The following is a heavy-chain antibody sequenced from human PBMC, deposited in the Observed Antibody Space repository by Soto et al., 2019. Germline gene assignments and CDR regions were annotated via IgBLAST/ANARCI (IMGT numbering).Heavy chain of an antibody. CDR2: IYYSGST. D-gene: IGHD3-22*01. CDR1: GGSISSHY. V-gene: IGHV4-59*11. J-gene: IGHJ6*02. CDR3: ARGLSSVYMDV. Sequence: SETLSLTCTVSGGSISSHYWSWIRQPPGKGLEWIGYIYYSGSTNYNPSLKSRVTISVDTSKNQFSLKLSSVTAADTAVYYCARGLSSVYMDVWGQGTTVTVSS.